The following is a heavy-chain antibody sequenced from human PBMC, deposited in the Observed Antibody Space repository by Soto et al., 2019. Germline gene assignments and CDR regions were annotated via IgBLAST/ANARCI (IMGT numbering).Heavy chain of an antibody. J-gene: IGHJ4*02. D-gene: IGHD2-21*02. V-gene: IGHV1-18*01. Sequence: ASVKVSCKASGYSFTTYGMTWVRQAPGQGLEWMGWISTDKGNTKYAQNFQSRATLTTDTSTSTAYMELRSLRSDDTAVYYCARDRDWNLDYGGQGTLVTVSS. CDR1: GYSFTTYG. CDR3: ARDRDWNLDY. CDR2: ISTDKGNT.